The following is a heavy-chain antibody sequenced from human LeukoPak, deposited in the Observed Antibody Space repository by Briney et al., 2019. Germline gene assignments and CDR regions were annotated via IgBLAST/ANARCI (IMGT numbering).Heavy chain of an antibody. Sequence: PSETLSLTCTVSGGSISSYYWSWIRQPPGKGLEWIGYICYGGSTNYNPSLESRVTMSVDTSKNQFSLKLSSVTAADTAVYYCARLAYRGPAVADFDYWGQGTLVTVSS. J-gene: IGHJ4*02. V-gene: IGHV4-59*08. D-gene: IGHD6-19*01. CDR3: ARLAYRGPAVADFDY. CDR2: ICYGGST. CDR1: GGSISSYY.